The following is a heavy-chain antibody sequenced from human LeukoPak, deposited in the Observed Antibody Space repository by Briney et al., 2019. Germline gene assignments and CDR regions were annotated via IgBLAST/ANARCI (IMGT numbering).Heavy chain of an antibody. CDR2: IKSKTDGGTT. Sequence: PGGSLRLSCAASGFTFSNAWMSWVRQAPGKGLEWVGRIKSKTDGGTTDYAAPVKGRFTISRDDSKNTLYLQMNSLKTEDTAVYYCTGRGEYSSSSVIDYWGQGTLVTVSS. CDR1: GFTFSNAW. V-gene: IGHV3-15*01. J-gene: IGHJ4*02. CDR3: TGRGEYSSSSVIDY. D-gene: IGHD6-6*01.